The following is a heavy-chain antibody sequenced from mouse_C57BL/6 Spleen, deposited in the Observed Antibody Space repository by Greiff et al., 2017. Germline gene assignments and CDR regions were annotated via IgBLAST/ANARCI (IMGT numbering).Heavy chain of an antibody. CDR2: IYPGSGST. J-gene: IGHJ4*01. V-gene: IGHV1-55*01. D-gene: IGHD1-1*01. CDR3: ARWNYYGSSYVGAMDY. Sequence: QVQLQQPGAELVKPGASVKMSCKASGYTFTSYWITWVKQRPGQGLEWIGDIYPGSGSTNYNEKFKSKATLTVDTSSSTAYMQLSSLTSEDSAVYYCARWNYYGSSYVGAMDYWGQGTSVTVAS. CDR1: GYTFTSYW.